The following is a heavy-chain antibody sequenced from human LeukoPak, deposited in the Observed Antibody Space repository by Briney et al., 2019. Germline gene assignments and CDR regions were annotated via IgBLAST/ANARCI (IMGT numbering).Heavy chain of an antibody. V-gene: IGHV4-34*01. Sequence: SETLSLTCAVYGGSFSGYYWSWIRQPPGKGLEWIGEINHSGSTNYNPSLKSRVTISVDTSKNQFSLKLSSVTAADTAVYYCARAPYSSSWGNRGPLGYWGQGTLVTVSS. D-gene: IGHD6-13*01. CDR1: GGSFSGYY. CDR3: ARAPYSSSWGNRGPLGY. CDR2: INHSGST. J-gene: IGHJ4*02.